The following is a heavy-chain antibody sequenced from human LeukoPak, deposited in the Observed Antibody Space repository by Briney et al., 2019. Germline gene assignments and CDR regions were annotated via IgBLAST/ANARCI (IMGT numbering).Heavy chain of an antibody. CDR1: GFTFSSYW. CDR3: ARDPSAFSGFYDS. D-gene: IGHD1-26*01. J-gene: IGHJ4*02. Sequence: GTLRLSCAASGFTFSSYWMSWVRQAPGKGLEWIGYIYSSGSTNYKSSLKSRVTISEDTSKNQVSLKLRSVTAADTAVYYCARDPSAFSGFYDSWGQGTLVTVSS. V-gene: IGHV4-59*01. CDR2: IYSSGST.